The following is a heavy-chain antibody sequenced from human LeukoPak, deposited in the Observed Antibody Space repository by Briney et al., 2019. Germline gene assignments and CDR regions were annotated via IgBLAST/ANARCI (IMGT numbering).Heavy chain of an antibody. CDR1: GVSISSSSYC. J-gene: IGHJ4*02. V-gene: IGHV4-39*01. CDR3: ARHTYTNGSGNYYIDS. Sequence: PSETLSLTCSVSGVSISSSSYCWGWIRQPPGKGLEWIGSIYYSGSTYYNPSLKSRVTISVDTSKNQFSLKLSSVTAADTAVYYCARHTYTNGSGNYYIDSWGQGILVTVSS. D-gene: IGHD3-10*01. CDR2: IYYSGST.